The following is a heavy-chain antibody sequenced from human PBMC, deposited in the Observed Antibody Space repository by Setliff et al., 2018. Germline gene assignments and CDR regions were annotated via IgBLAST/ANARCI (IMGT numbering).Heavy chain of an antibody. CDR1: GGSISSYY. J-gene: IGHJ6*03. D-gene: IGHD6-19*01. CDR3: AREQWLDPPGYYYMDV. V-gene: IGHV4-4*07. Sequence: NPSETLSLTCTVSGGSISSYYWSWIRQPAGKGLEWIGSIYHSGTTYYNPSLKSRVIISVDTSKNQFSLKLNSVTAADMAVYYCAREQWLDPPGYYYMDVWAKGTTVTVSS. CDR2: IYHSGTT.